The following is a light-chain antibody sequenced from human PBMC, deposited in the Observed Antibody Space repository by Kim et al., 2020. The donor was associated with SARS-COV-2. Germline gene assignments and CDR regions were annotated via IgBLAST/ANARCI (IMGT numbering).Light chain of an antibody. V-gene: IGLV3-19*01. CDR3: NSLDSNNNVL. Sequence: SSELTQEPAVSVALGQTVRITCQGDSLRSYYATWYQQKPGQAPILVIYGKNNWPSGIPDRFSGPSPGNTASLTITGTQAGDEADYYCNSLDSNNNVLFGG. J-gene: IGLJ2*01. CDR1: SLRSYY. CDR2: GKN.